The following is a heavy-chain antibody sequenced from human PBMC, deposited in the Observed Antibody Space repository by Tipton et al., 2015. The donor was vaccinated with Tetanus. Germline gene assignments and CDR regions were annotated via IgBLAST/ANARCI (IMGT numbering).Heavy chain of an antibody. CDR2: INPNSGGT. CDR1: GYTFTGYY. V-gene: IGHV1-2*02. D-gene: IGHD2-2*01. Sequence: QSGAEVKKPGASVKVSCKASGYTFTGYYMHWVRQAPGQGLEWMGWINPNSGGTNYAQKFQGRFTVSRDNADNSVYLQMNHLRDDDTAMYFCARGAIQPLDYWGQGTLVTVSS. J-gene: IGHJ4*02. CDR3: ARGAIQPLDY.